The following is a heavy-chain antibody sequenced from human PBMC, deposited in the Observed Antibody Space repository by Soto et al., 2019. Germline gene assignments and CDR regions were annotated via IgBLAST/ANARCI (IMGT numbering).Heavy chain of an antibody. J-gene: IGHJ6*02. CDR2: IYHSGST. D-gene: IGHD3-10*01. Sequence: ASETLSLTCAVSGGSISSSNWWSWVRQPPGKGLEWIGEIYHSGSTNYNPSLKSRVTISVDKSKNQFSLKLSSVTAADTAVYYCARDLRGSGSYYLYYYYYYGMDVWGQGTTVTSP. V-gene: IGHV4-4*02. CDR3: ARDLRGSGSYYLYYYYYYGMDV. CDR1: GGSISSSNW.